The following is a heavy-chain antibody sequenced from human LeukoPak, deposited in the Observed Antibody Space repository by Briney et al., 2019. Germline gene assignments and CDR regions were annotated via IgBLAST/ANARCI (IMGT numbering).Heavy chain of an antibody. CDR3: ANGGDFWSGYYTDLDY. J-gene: IGHJ4*02. Sequence: GGSLRLSCAASGFTFSSYAMSWVRQAPGKGLEWVSAISGSGGSTYYADSVKGRFTISRDNSKNTLYLKMNSLRAEDTAVYYCANGGDFWSGYYTDLDYWGQGTLVTVSS. CDR2: ISGSGGST. D-gene: IGHD3-3*01. V-gene: IGHV3-23*01. CDR1: GFTFSSYA.